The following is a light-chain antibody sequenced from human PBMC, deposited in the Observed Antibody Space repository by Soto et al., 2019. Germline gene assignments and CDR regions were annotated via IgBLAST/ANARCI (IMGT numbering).Light chain of an antibody. CDR3: SSYTTSNTRQIV. V-gene: IGLV2-14*01. J-gene: IGLJ1*01. CDR1: SSDVGGYNY. CDR2: DVS. Sequence: SVLTQPASVSGPPGQSITISCTGTSSDVGGYNYVSWYQQHPGKAPKFMIYDVSNRPSGASNRFSGSKSGNTASLAISGLQAEDEADYYCSSYTTSNTRQIVFGTGTKVTVL.